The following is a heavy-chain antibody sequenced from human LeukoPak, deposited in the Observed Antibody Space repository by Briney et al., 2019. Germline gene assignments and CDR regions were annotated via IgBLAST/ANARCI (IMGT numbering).Heavy chain of an antibody. CDR3: ARLRWLQSRYFDY. Sequence: SETLSLTCTVSGGSISSYYWSWIRQPPGKGLEWIGYIYYSGSTNYNPSLKSRVTISVDTSKNQFSLKLSSVTAADTAVYYCARLRWLQSRYFDYWGQGTLVTVSS. J-gene: IGHJ4*02. CDR1: GGSISSYY. CDR2: IYYSGST. D-gene: IGHD5-24*01. V-gene: IGHV4-59*01.